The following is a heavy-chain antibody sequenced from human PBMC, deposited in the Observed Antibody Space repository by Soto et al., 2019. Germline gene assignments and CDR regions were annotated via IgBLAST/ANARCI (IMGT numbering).Heavy chain of an antibody. Sequence: EVQLVESGGGLVQPGGSLRLSCAASGFTFSSYWMHWVRQAPGKGLVWVSRINSDGSSTSYADSVKRRFTISRDNVKNRLYLQRNGLGFTHTAVYYCARDIAARPHYYYYGMDVWGQGSTVTDSS. V-gene: IGHV3-74*01. J-gene: IGHJ6*02. D-gene: IGHD6-6*01. CDR1: GFTFSSYW. CDR2: INSDGSST. CDR3: ARDIAARPHYYYYGMDV.